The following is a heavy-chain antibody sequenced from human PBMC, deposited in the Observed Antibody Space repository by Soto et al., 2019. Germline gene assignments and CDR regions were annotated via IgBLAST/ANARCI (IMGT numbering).Heavy chain of an antibody. V-gene: IGHV3-23*01. CDR3: AKEYYDFWSGYSLKTHFDY. CDR1: GFTFSSYA. CDR2: ISGSGGST. D-gene: IGHD3-3*01. Sequence: EVQLLESGGGLVQPGGSLRLSCAASGFTFSSYAMSWVRQAPGKGLEWVSAISGSGGSTYYADSVKGRFTISRDNSKNTLYLQMNSLRAEDTAVYYCAKEYYDFWSGYSLKTHFDYWGQGTLVTVSS. J-gene: IGHJ4*02.